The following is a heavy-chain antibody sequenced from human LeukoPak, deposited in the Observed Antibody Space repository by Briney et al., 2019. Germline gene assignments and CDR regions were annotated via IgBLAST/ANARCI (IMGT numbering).Heavy chain of an antibody. CDR1: GYTFTSYG. J-gene: IGHJ5*02. Sequence: ASVKVSCKASGYTFTSYGISWVRQAPGQGLEWMGWISAYNGNTNYAQKLQGRVTMTTDTSTSTAYMELRSLRSDGTAVYYCAGDWDCSSTSCPTWWFEPWGQGTLVTVSS. V-gene: IGHV1-18*01. CDR3: AGDWDCSSTSCPTWWFEP. D-gene: IGHD2-2*01. CDR2: ISAYNGNT.